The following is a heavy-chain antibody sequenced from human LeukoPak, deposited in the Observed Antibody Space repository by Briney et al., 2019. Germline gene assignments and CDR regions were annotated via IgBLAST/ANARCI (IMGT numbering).Heavy chain of an antibody. Sequence: GASVKVSCKASGYTFTSYYMHWVRQAPGQGLEWMGIINPSGGSTSYALKFQGRVTMTRDTSTSTVYMELSSLRSEDTAVYYCARGQPYYYDSSGYNNWFDPWGQGTLVTVSS. CDR3: ARGQPYYYDSSGYNNWFDP. CDR1: GYTFTSYY. V-gene: IGHV1-46*01. CDR2: INPSGGST. J-gene: IGHJ5*02. D-gene: IGHD3-22*01.